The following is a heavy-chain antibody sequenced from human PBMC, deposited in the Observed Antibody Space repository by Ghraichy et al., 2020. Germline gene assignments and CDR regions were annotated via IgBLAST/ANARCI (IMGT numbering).Heavy chain of an antibody. Sequence: SETLSLTCTVSGGSISSSSYYWGWIRQPPGKGLEWIGSIYYSGSTYYNPSLKSRVTISVDTSKNQFSLKLSSVTAADTAVYYCARHGQTAMIVVATFDYWGQGTLVTVSS. CDR3: ARHGQTAMIVVATFDY. J-gene: IGHJ4*02. CDR2: IYYSGST. D-gene: IGHD3-22*01. CDR1: GGSISSSSYY. V-gene: IGHV4-39*01.